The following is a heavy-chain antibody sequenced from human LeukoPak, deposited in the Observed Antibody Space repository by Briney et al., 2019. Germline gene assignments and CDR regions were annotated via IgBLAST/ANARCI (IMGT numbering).Heavy chain of an antibody. Sequence: PSETLSLTCTVSGGSISSYYWSWIRQPPGKGLEWIGYIYYSGSTNYNPSLKSRVTISVDTSKNQFSLKLSSVTAADTAVYYCAREEDTAMVFDYWGQGTLVTVSS. CDR3: AREEDTAMVFDY. CDR1: GGSISSYY. J-gene: IGHJ4*02. D-gene: IGHD5-18*01. CDR2: IYYSGST. V-gene: IGHV4-59*01.